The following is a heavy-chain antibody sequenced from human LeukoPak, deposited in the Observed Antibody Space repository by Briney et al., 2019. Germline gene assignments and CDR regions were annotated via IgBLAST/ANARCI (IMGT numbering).Heavy chain of an antibody. CDR3: AKDKEITMIPRNYFDY. CDR1: GFTFSSYA. J-gene: IGHJ4*02. CDR2: ISGSGGST. Sequence: SGGSLRLSCAASGFTFSSYAMSWVRQAPGKGLEWVSAISGSGGSTYYAGSVKGRFTISRDNSKNTLYLQMNSLRAEDTAVYYCAKDKEITMIPRNYFDYWGQGTLVTVSS. D-gene: IGHD3-22*01. V-gene: IGHV3-23*01.